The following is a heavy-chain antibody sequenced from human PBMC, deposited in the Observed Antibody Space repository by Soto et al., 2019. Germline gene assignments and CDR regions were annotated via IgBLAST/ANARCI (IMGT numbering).Heavy chain of an antibody. Sequence: ASETLSLTCTVSGGSISSGDYYWSWLRQPPGKGLEWIGYKYYRGSTYYNPSIESRVTILEDTSKNQFLLRLSSVTAADTAVYYCARGDRYRMASVNFFDCWGQGALVTVSS. CDR2: KYYRGST. CDR1: GGSISSGDYY. CDR3: ARGDRYRMASVNFFDC. V-gene: IGHV4-30-4*01. J-gene: IGHJ4*02. D-gene: IGHD5-12*01.